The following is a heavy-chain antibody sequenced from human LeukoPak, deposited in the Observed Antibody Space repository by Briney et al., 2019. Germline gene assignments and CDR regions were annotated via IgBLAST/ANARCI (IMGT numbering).Heavy chain of an antibody. D-gene: IGHD3-3*01. CDR2: IDARSGIT. J-gene: IGHJ3*02. V-gene: IGHV3-48*01. CDR1: GFTFSSFS. CDR3: ARTYDFGRGPPGDAFDN. Sequence: GGSLRLSCAASGFTFSSFSLSWVRQAPGKVPEWVSYIDARSGITYYADSVQGRFTISRDNAQESVFLQMNSLRADDTAVYYCARTYDFGRGPPGDAFDNWGPGTLVTVS.